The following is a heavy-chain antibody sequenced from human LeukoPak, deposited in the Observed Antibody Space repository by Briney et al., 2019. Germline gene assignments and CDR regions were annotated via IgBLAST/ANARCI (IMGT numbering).Heavy chain of an antibody. V-gene: IGHV3-74*01. CDR2: MNSEGSST. CDR1: GFPFSSFW. J-gene: IGHJ6*02. CDR3: AKDLAQWLGYYYYYGMDV. Sequence: PGGSLRLSCTASGFPFSSFWMHWVRQAPGKGLVWVSRMNSEGSSTSYADSVKGRFTISRDNAKNTLHLQMNSLRAEDTAVYYCAKDLAQWLGYYYYYGMDVWGQGTTVTVSS. D-gene: IGHD6-19*01.